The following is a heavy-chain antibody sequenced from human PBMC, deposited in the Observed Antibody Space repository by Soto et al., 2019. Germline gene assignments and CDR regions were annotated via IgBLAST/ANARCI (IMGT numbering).Heavy chain of an antibody. D-gene: IGHD2-2*01. CDR2: ISSSGSTI. V-gene: IGHV3-11*01. CDR3: ARDLKGWDVVPAASGGGIDY. Sequence: GGSLRLSCAASGFTFSDYYMSWIRQAPGKGLEWVSYISSSGSTIYYADSVKGRFTISRDNAKNSLYLQMNSLRAEDTAVYYCARDLKGWDVVPAASGGGIDYWGQGTLVTVSS. CDR1: GFTFSDYY. J-gene: IGHJ4*02.